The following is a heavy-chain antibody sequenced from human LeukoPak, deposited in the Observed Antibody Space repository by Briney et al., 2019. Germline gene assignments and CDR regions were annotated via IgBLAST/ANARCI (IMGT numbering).Heavy chain of an antibody. CDR1: GGSFSGYY. CDR3: ARGDSEIVVVPAAHPVALNYGMDV. CDR2: IDHSGST. D-gene: IGHD2-2*01. J-gene: IGHJ6*02. V-gene: IGHV4-34*01. Sequence: SETLSLTCAVDGGSFSGYYCSWIRQPPGGGRGWVGEIDHSGSTNYNPSLKSRVTIPVDTSKNQFSPKLSSVTAADPAVYYCARGDSEIVVVPAAHPVALNYGMDVWGQGTTVTVSS.